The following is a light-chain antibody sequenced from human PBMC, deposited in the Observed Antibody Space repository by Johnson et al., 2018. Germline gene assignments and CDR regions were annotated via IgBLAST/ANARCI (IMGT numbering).Light chain of an antibody. Sequence: QSVLTQPPSVSAAPGQKVTISCSGSSSNIGNNYVSWYQQLPGTAPKLLIYENNKRPSGIPDRFSGYKSGTSATLGITGLPTGDERDYYCGTWYCSRSAGNVFGTWTKVTVL. V-gene: IGLV1-51*02. CDR3: GTWYCSRSAGNV. CDR2: ENN. J-gene: IGLJ1*01. CDR1: SSNIGNNY.